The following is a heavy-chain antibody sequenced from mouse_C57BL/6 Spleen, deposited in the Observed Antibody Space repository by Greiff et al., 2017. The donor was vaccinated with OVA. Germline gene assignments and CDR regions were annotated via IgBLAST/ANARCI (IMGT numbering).Heavy chain of an antibody. D-gene: IGHD1-1*01. CDR1: GFTFSSYG. Sequence: EVMLVESGGDLVKPGGSLKLSCAASGFTFSSYGMSWVRQTPDKRLEWVATISSGGSYTYYPDSVKGRFTISRDNAKNTLYLQMSSLKSEDTAMYYCARPGDYDSCDYWGQGTTLTVSS. CDR3: ARPGDYDSCDY. V-gene: IGHV5-6*01. CDR2: ISSGGSYT. J-gene: IGHJ2*01.